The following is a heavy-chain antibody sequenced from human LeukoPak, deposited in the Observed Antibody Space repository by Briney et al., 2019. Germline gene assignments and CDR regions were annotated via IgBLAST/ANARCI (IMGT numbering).Heavy chain of an antibody. J-gene: IGHJ4*02. D-gene: IGHD4-17*01. Sequence: PGGSLRLSCAASGFTFSSYAMSWVRQAPGKGLEWVSAISGSGGSTYYADSVKGRFTISRDNSKNTLYLQMNSLRAEDTAVYYCARGMGLRGDYFDYWGQGTLVTVSS. CDR1: GFTFSSYA. CDR2: ISGSGGST. V-gene: IGHV3-23*01. CDR3: ARGMGLRGDYFDY.